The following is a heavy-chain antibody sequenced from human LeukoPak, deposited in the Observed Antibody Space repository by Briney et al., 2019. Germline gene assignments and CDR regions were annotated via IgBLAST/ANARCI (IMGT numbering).Heavy chain of an antibody. CDR3: AREDYGDYSKMSARGDRKKN. D-gene: IGHD4-17*01. Sequence: GGSLRLSCAASGFTFSSYWMSCVRQAPGKGLEWVANIKQDGSEKYYVDSVKGRFTISRDNAKNSLYLQMNSLRAEDMSVYYCAREDYGDYSKMSARGDRKKNWGQGTLVTVSS. CDR1: GFTFSSYW. V-gene: IGHV3-7*01. J-gene: IGHJ4*02. CDR2: IKQDGSEK.